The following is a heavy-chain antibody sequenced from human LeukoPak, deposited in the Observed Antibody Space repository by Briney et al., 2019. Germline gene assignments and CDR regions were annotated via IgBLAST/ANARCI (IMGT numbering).Heavy chain of an antibody. CDR2: ISGSGGST. CDR1: GFTFSSYA. CDR3: ARAQNYYDSSGDIYYYYYGMDV. Sequence: GGSLRLSCAASGFTFSSYAMSWVRQAPGKGLEWVSAISGSGGSTYYADSVKGRFTISRDNSKNTLYLQMNSLRAEDTAVYYCARAQNYYDSSGDIYYYYYGMDVWGQGTTVTVSS. D-gene: IGHD3-22*01. J-gene: IGHJ6*02. V-gene: IGHV3-23*01.